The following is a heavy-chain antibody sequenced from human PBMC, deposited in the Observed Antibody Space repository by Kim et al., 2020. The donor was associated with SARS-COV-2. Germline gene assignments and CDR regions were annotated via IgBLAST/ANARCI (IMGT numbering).Heavy chain of an antibody. J-gene: IGHJ5*02. Sequence: SETLSLTCTVSGGSISSSSYYWGWIRQPPGKGLEWIGSIYYSGSTYYNPSLKSRVTISVDTSKNQFSLKLSSVTAADTAVYYCARDLDCSGGSCYSWDPWGQGTLVTVSS. D-gene: IGHD2-15*01. V-gene: IGHV4-39*07. CDR3: ARDLDCSGGSCYSWDP. CDR2: IYYSGST. CDR1: GGSISSSSYY.